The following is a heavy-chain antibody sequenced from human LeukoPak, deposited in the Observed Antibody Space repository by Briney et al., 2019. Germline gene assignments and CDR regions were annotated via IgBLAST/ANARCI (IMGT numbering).Heavy chain of an antibody. CDR3: ARVLGVAAAGGWLDP. CDR2: IYPRDSDT. J-gene: IGHJ5*02. V-gene: IGHV5-51*01. Sequence: GESLKISCKGSGYSFNTYWIGWVRQMPGKGLEWMGIIYPRDSDTRYSPSFQGLVTISADKSISTAYLQWSSLKASDTAIYYCARVLGVAAAGGWLDPWGQGTLVTVSS. D-gene: IGHD6-13*01. CDR1: GYSFNTYW.